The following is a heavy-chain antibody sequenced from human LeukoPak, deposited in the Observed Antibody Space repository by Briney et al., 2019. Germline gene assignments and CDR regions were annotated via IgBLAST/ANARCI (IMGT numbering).Heavy chain of an antibody. CDR1: GFTFSSYV. CDR3: AKGLYSSSSYFDY. CDR2: ISDSGGST. V-gene: IGHV3-23*01. Sequence: GGSLRLSCAASGFTFSSYVMSWVRQAPGKGLEWVSAISDSGGSTFYADSVEGRFTISRDNSKNTLYLQMNSLRAEDTAVYYCAKGLYSSSSYFDYWGQGTLVTVSS. J-gene: IGHJ4*02. D-gene: IGHD6-6*01.